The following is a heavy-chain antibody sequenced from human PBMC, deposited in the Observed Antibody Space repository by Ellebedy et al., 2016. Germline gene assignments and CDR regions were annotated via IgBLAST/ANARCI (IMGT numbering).Heavy chain of an antibody. CDR2: IKQDGSEK. J-gene: IGHJ5*02. CDR1: GFTFTRYW. CDR3: VRAYGGNSGGFGWFDP. D-gene: IGHD4-23*01. V-gene: IGHV3-7*01. Sequence: GESLKISXAASGFTFTRYWMTWVRQTPGKGLEWVANIKQDGSEKYYVDSVKGRFTISRGNAKNSLYLQMNSLRAEDTAVYYCVRAYGGNSGGFGWFDPWGQGTLVTVSS.